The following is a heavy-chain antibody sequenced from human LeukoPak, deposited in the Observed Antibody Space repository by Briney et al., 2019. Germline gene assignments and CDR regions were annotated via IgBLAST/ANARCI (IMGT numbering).Heavy chain of an antibody. CDR2: IYTSGST. CDR1: GGSINSYY. D-gene: IGHD3-9*01. V-gene: IGHV4-4*07. J-gene: IGHJ3*02. CDR3: ARLMEYYDILTGYYAFDI. Sequence: ASETLSLTCTVSGGSINSYYWSWIRQPAGKGLEWIGRIYTSGSTYYNPSLKSRVTISVDTSKNQFSLKLSSVTAADTAVYYCARLMEYYDILTGYYAFDIWGQGTMVTVSS.